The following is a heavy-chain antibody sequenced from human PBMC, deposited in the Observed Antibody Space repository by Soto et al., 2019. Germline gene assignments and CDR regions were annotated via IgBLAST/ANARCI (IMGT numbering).Heavy chain of an antibody. D-gene: IGHD3-3*01. Sequence: QVQLVESGGGVVQPGRSLRLSCAASGFSLSSCAMHWVRQAPGKGLEWVAVISYDGSNKYYADSVKGRFTVSRDNSKNTLDLQVYSLRAEDTAVYYCARDKRDLRFLEWPYYFDYWGQGTLVTVSS. CDR2: ISYDGSNK. V-gene: IGHV3-30-3*01. J-gene: IGHJ4*02. CDR1: GFSLSSCA. CDR3: ARDKRDLRFLEWPYYFDY.